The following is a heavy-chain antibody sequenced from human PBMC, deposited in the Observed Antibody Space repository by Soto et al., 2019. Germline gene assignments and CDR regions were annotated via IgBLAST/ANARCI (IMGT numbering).Heavy chain of an antibody. CDR3: ARGFPLWLDP. CDR2: INAGNGNT. Sequence: GASVKVCCKASGYTVTSYARDWVRQAPGQRLEWMGWINAGNGNTKYSQKFQGRVTITRDTSASTAYMELSSLRFEDTAVYYCARGFPLWLDPWGQGTLVTVSS. J-gene: IGHJ5*02. D-gene: IGHD3-16*02. V-gene: IGHV1-3*01. CDR1: GYTVTSYA.